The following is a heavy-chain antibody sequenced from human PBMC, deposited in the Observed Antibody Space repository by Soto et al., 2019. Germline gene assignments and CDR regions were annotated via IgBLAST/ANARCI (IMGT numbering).Heavy chain of an antibody. CDR1: GGSFSGYY. D-gene: IGHD2-2*01. V-gene: IGHV4-34*01. CDR3: ARGENCSSTGCYEVFMTGFDY. J-gene: IGHJ4*02. CDR2: INHSGST. Sequence: PSETLSLTCAVYGGSFSGYYWSWIRQPPGKGLEWIGEINHSGSTNYNPSLKSRVTISVDTSKNQFSLKLSSVTAADTAVYYCARGENCSSTGCYEVFMTGFDYWGQGTLVTVSS.